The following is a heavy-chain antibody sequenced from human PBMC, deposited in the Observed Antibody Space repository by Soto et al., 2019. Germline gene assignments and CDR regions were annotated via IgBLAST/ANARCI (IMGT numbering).Heavy chain of an antibody. D-gene: IGHD2-15*01. CDR1: VGSINSNNYY. CDR2: IYYDGST. V-gene: IGHV4-39*02. Sequence: ETLSLTCTVSVGSINSNNYYWAWILQPPGKGLAWIASIYYDGSTYYDTSLKSRVTISRDTSKNQFSLRLTSMTAADTAVYYCAKVVVAATRHSDFDSWGQGTLVTVSS. CDR3: AKVVVAATRHSDFDS. J-gene: IGHJ4*02.